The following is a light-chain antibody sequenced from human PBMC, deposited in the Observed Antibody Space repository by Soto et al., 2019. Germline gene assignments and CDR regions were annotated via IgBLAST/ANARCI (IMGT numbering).Light chain of an antibody. V-gene: IGLV7-46*01. Sequence: QAVVTQEPSLTVSPGGTVTVTCGASTGAVTSGHWPYWFQQKPGPAPRTLIYDISSKHSWTPARFSGSLLGGKAALTLSGAQPEDEDEYYCLLSYSGAWVFGGGTKLTVL. J-gene: IGLJ3*02. CDR3: LLSYSGAWV. CDR1: TGAVTSGHW. CDR2: DIS.